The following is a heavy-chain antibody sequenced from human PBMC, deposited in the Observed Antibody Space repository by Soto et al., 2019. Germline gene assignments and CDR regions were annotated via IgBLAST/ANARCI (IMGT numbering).Heavy chain of an antibody. CDR2: ISYDGRNK. J-gene: IGHJ4*02. V-gene: IGHV3-30*04. CDR1: GFTFSSYA. Sequence: PGGSLRLSCAASGFTFSSYAMHWVRQAPDKGLEWVAVISYDGRNKYYADSVKGRFTISRDNSKNTLYLQMNSLRAEDTAVYYCAYSSTPFDXWGQGTLVTVSS. CDR3: AYSSTPFDX. D-gene: IGHD6-13*01.